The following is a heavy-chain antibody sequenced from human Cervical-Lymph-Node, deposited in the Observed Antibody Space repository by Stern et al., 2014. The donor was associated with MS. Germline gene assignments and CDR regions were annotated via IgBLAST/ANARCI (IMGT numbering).Heavy chain of an antibody. CDR1: GFTVSRNY. J-gene: IGHJ6*02. CDR2: FYYGGNT. CDR3: ARGKSGYCSSTSCLYYYYYGMDV. V-gene: IGHV3-53*04. D-gene: IGHD2-2*03. Sequence: VQLVQSGGGLVQPGGSLRLSCAASGFTVSRNYMNWVRPAPGKGPEWVSAFYYGGNTYYADSVRGRFTISRHSSTNTLYLQMDSLRTEDTAVYYCARGKSGYCSSTSCLYYYYYGMDVWGQGTTVTVSS.